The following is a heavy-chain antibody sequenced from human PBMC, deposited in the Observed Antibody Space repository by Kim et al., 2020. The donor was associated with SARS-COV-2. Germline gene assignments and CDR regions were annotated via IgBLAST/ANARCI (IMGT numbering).Heavy chain of an antibody. Sequence: YSQKFHGGFTVTWDSSSSTAYMDLSSLRSEDTAMYYCARMGASGNYYYDFWGQGTLVTVSS. CDR3: ARMGASGNYYYDF. D-gene: IGHD1-26*01. J-gene: IGHJ4*02. V-gene: IGHV1-3*01.